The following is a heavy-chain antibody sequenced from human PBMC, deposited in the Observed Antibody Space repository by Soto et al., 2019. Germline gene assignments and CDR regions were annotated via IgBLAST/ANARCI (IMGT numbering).Heavy chain of an antibody. CDR2: ISSSGSTI. CDR3: AREERLRFLEWLLNAMDV. CDR1: GFTFSSYE. J-gene: IGHJ6*02. D-gene: IGHD3-3*01. Sequence: PGGSLRLSCAASGFTFSSYEMNWFRQAPGKGLEWVSYISSSGSTIYYADSGKGRFTISRDNAKNSLYLQMNSLRAEDTAVYYCAREERLRFLEWLLNAMDVWGHGTTVTVSS. V-gene: IGHV3-48*03.